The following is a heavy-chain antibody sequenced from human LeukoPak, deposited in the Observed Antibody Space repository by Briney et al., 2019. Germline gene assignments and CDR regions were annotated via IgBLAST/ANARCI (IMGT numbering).Heavy chain of an antibody. CDR2: ISSSSSYI. Sequence: GGSLRLSCAASGFTFSSYSMNWVRQAPGKGLEWVLSISSSSSYIYYADSVKGQFTISRDNAKNSLYLQMNSLRAEDTAVYYCARQRAPYYDFWSGYYFFDYWGQGTLVTVSS. V-gene: IGHV3-21*01. CDR3: ARQRAPYYDFWSGYYFFDY. J-gene: IGHJ4*02. D-gene: IGHD3-3*01. CDR1: GFTFSSYS.